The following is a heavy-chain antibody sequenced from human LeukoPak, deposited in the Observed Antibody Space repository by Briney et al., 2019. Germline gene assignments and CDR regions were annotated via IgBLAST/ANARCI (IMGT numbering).Heavy chain of an antibody. CDR3: ARGTGGYSYVYEEWMNY. V-gene: IGHV1-69*01. Sequence: GSSVKVSCKASGGTFSSYAISWVRQAPGQGLEWMGGIIPIFGTANYAQKFQGRVTITADESTSTAYMELSSLRSEDTAVYYCARGTGGYSYVYEEWMNYGGQGPLVAVSS. CDR2: IIPIFGTA. D-gene: IGHD5-18*01. J-gene: IGHJ4*02. CDR1: GGTFSSYA.